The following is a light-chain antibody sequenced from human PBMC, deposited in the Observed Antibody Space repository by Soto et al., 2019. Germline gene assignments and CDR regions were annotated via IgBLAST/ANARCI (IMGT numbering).Light chain of an antibody. J-gene: IGKJ1*01. CDR2: DAY. Sequence: DIQMTQSPSTLSPSVGDRVTITCRASRSISDWLAWYQQKPGKAPDLLIFDAYNLKSGVPSRFSGSGSGTEFTLTISRLQPDDVATYYCQQYSSHSWTFGQGTKVDIK. CDR1: RSISDW. CDR3: QQYSSHSWT. V-gene: IGKV1-5*01.